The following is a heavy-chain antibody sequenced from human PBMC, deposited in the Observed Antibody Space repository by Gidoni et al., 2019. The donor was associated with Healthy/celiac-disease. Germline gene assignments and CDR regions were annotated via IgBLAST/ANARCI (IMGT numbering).Heavy chain of an antibody. J-gene: IGHJ4*02. CDR3: ARIHRYSSSWFSPTFFDY. V-gene: IGHV2-26*01. CDR1: GFSLSTARMG. Sequence: QVTLKESGPVRVKPTETLRLTCTVSGFSLSTARMGVSWIRQPPGKALEWLAHIFSNDEKSYSTSLKSSLTISKDTSKSQLVLTMTNMDPVDTATYYCARIHRYSSSWFSPTFFDYWGQGTLVTVSS. CDR2: IFSNDEK. D-gene: IGHD6-13*01.